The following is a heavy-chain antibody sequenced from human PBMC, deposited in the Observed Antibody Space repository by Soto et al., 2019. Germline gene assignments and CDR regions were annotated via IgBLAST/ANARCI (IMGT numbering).Heavy chain of an antibody. Sequence: QVQLVQSGAEVKKPGASEKVSCKVSGYTLSDLAMHRVRQAPGKGLEWRGGFDPEDGETIHAQKFQGRVNMTKDTSTDTANMELSSMTSDDTAIYYWATRVGGCNSVGALDFSGQWTTFTVSS. CDR3: ATRVGGCNSVGALDF. V-gene: IGHV1-24*01. CDR2: FDPEDGET. D-gene: IGHD4-4*01. J-gene: IGHJ3*01. CDR1: GYTLSDLA.